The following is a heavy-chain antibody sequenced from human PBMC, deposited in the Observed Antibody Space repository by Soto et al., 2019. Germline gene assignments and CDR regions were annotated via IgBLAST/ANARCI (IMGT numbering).Heavy chain of an antibody. Sequence: LSLTCPVSGGSISSGDYYWSWIRQPPGKGLEWIGYIYYSGSTYYNPSLKSRVTISVDTSKNQFSLKLSSVTAADTAVYYCARDRYDFWSGSYYYYGMDVWGQGTTVTVS. CDR2: IYYSGST. CDR1: GGSISSGDYY. D-gene: IGHD3-3*01. CDR3: ARDRYDFWSGSYYYYGMDV. V-gene: IGHV4-30-4*01. J-gene: IGHJ6*02.